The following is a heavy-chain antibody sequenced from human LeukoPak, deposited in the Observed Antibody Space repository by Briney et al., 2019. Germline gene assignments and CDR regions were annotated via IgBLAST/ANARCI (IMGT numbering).Heavy chain of an antibody. CDR3: ARPSYSSGFHDAFDI. V-gene: IGHV5-51*01. CDR1: GYSFTSYW. D-gene: IGHD6-19*01. J-gene: IGHJ3*02. Sequence: RGESLKISCQGSGYSFTSYWIGWVRQMPGKGLEWMGIIYPGDSDTRYSPFFQGQVTISADKSISTAYLQWSSLKASGTAMYYCARPSYSSGFHDAFDIWGQGTMVTVSS. CDR2: IYPGDSDT.